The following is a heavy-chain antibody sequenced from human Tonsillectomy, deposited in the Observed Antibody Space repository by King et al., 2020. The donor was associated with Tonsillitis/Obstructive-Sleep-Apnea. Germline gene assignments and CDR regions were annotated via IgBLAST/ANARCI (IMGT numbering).Heavy chain of an antibody. Sequence: VQLQESGPGLVKHSETLSLTCTVACGSISSYYWSWCRQPPGKGLEWIGYIYYSGSTNYNPSLKSRVTISVDTSKNQFSMKLCFVTAADKAVYYCAGGAKNDYSLVYWGQGTLVTAPS. CDR2: IYYSGST. V-gene: IGHV4-59*01. CDR1: CGSISSYY. D-gene: IGHD4-11*01. CDR3: AGGAKNDYSLVY. J-gene: IGHJ4*02.